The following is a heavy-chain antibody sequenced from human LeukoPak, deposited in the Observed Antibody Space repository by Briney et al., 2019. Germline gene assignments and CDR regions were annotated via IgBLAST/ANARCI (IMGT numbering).Heavy chain of an antibody. V-gene: IGHV3-9*01. CDR3: AKGSLPLSGSYYRNYFDY. D-gene: IGHD3-10*01. Sequence: PGGSLRLSCAASGFTFDDYAMHWVRQAPGKGLEWVSGISWNSGSIGYADSVKGRFTISRDNAKNSLYLQMNSLRAEDTALYYCAKGSLPLSGSYYRNYFDYWGQGTLVTVSS. CDR1: GFTFDDYA. J-gene: IGHJ4*02. CDR2: ISWNSGSI.